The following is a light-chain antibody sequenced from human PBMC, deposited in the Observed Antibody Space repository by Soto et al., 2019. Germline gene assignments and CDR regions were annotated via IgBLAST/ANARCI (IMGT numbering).Light chain of an antibody. V-gene: IGKV3-15*01. CDR1: QSVSSN. CDR2: DAS. Sequence: EIVMTQSPATLSVSPGERAALSCRASQSVSSNFAWYQQKPGQAPRLLIYDASTSATGIPARFSGSGSGTDFTLTISSLQSEDFAVYYCQQYNNWPYTFGQGTKLEIK. CDR3: QQYNNWPYT. J-gene: IGKJ2*01.